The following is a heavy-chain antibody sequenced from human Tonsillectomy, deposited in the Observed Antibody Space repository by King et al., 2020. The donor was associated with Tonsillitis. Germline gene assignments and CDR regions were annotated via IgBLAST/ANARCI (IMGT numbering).Heavy chain of an antibody. V-gene: IGHV3-21*01. D-gene: IGHD3-16*01. CDR1: GFIFSRYS. CDR2: ISSGTGYI. Sequence: VQLVESGGGLVKPGGSLRLSCAASGFIFSRYSMTWVRQAPGKGLEWVSSISSGTGYIYYADSVKGRFIISRDNAKNSLYLQMNSLRAEDTAVYYCARDWGDGRQVPLDYWGQGTLVTVSS. J-gene: IGHJ4*02. CDR3: ARDWGDGRQVPLDY.